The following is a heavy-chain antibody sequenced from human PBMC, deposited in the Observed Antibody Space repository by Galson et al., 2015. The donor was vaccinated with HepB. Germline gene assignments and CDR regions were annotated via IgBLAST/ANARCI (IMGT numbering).Heavy chain of an antibody. V-gene: IGHV1-8*01. CDR3: ARGRRGAARPPVPGHYYMDV. CDR1: GYTFTSYD. Sequence: SVKVSCKASGYTFTSYDINWVRQATGQGLEWMGWMNPNSGNTGYAQKFQGRVTMTRNTSISTAYMELSSLRSEDTAVYYCARGRRGAARPPVPGHYYMDVWGKGTTVTVSS. CDR2: MNPNSGNT. J-gene: IGHJ6*03. D-gene: IGHD6-6*01.